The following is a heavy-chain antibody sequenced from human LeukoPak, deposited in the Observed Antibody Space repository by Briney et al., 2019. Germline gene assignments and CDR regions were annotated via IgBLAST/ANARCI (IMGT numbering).Heavy chain of an antibody. CDR1: GYTFTGYY. CDR3: ARGVGAIMTYYYYYMDV. D-gene: IGHD1-26*01. CDR2: INPNSGNT. Sequence: ASVKVSCKASGYTFTGYYMHWVRQAPGQGLEWMGWINPNSGNTGYAQKFQGRVTMTRNTSISTAYMELSSLRSEDTAVYYCARGVGAIMTYYYYYMDVWGKGTTVTISS. J-gene: IGHJ6*03. V-gene: IGHV1-8*02.